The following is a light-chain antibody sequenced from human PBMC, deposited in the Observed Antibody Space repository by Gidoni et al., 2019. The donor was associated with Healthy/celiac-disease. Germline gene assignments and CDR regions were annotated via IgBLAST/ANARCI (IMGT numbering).Light chain of an antibody. CDR3: QQYDNLPLT. CDR1: QDISNY. CDR2: DAS. Sequence: DIQMTQSTSSLSASVGERVTITCQASQDISNYLNWYQQKPGQAPKLLIYDASTLETGVPSRFSGSGSGTDFTFTISSLQPEDIATYYCQQYDNLPLTFXRXTKVXIK. J-gene: IGKJ4*01. V-gene: IGKV1-33*01.